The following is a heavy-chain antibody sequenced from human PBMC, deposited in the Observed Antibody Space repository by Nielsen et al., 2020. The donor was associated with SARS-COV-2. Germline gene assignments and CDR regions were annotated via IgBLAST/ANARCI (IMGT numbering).Heavy chain of an antibody. D-gene: IGHD6-13*01. CDR3: AGAGGSGCWYPSTYSYYCLDL. CDR2: IYYSGST. V-gene: IGHV4-31*02. J-gene: IGHJ6*03. Sequence: WIRQPPGKGLEWIGYIYYSGSTYHNPSLKSRVTIPVDTSKNQFSLKLSSVTAADAAVYYCAGAGGSGCWYPSTYSYYCLDLWGKGTPVTVSS.